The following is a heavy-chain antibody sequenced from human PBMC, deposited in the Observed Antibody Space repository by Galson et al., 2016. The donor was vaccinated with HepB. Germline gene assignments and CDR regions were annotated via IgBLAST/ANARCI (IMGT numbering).Heavy chain of an antibody. CDR3: ARAGSTSMVQGWAYRMDV. CDR1: GYSFITYA. CDR2: INAGNGDT. J-gene: IGHJ6*02. V-gene: IGHV1-3*01. D-gene: IGHD3-10*01. Sequence: SVKVSCKASGYSFITYAMHWVRQAPGQRLEWMGWINAGNGDTKYSQKLQGRVTITRDTSESTAYMELSSLRSEDPAVYFCARAGSTSMVQGWAYRMDVWGQGTTVTVSS.